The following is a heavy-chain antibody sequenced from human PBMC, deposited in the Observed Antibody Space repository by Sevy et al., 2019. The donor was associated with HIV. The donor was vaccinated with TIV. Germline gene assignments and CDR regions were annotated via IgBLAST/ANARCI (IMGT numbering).Heavy chain of an antibody. V-gene: IGHV3-21*01. J-gene: IGHJ4*02. CDR1: GFTFNLYS. CDR3: AKEGGGYNYDSSGLFDY. D-gene: IGHD3-22*01. Sequence: GGSLRLSCAASGFTFNLYSMNYVRQVPGRGLEWVSSISSTSSYIFYGASVKGRFTISRDNTKNSLYLQMNSLRAEDTAVYYCAKEGGGYNYDSSGLFDYWGQGTLVTVSS. CDR2: ISSTSSYI.